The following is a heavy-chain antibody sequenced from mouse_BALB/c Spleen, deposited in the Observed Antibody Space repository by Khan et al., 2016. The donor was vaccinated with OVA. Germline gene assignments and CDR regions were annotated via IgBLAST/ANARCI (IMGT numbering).Heavy chain of an antibody. J-gene: IGHJ3*01. CDR3: SGGRAY. Sequence: EAQLQESGPGLVKPSQSLSLTCTVTGYSITSDYAWNWIRQFPGNRLEWMGYITYSGRTSYTPSLKSRISITRDTSKNQFFLQLNSVTIDDTATYYCSGGRAYWGQGTLVTVSA. CDR2: ITYSGRT. D-gene: IGHD3-3*01. V-gene: IGHV3-2*02. CDR1: GYSITSDYA.